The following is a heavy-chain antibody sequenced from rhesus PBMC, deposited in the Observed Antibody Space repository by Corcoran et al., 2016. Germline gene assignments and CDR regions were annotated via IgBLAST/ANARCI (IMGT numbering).Heavy chain of an antibody. CDR1: GLSLSTRGMG. D-gene: IGHD6-31*01. V-gene: IGHV2S1*01. CDR2: IYWDDDK. J-gene: IGHJ4*01. CDR3: ARISSGWGDY. Sequence: QVTLKESGPALVKPTQTLTLTCTFSGLSLSTRGMGVGWVRQPPGKALEWLASIYWDDDKYYSTSLKSRLTISKDTSKNQVVLTMTNMDPVDTATYYCARISSGWGDYWGQGVLVTVSS.